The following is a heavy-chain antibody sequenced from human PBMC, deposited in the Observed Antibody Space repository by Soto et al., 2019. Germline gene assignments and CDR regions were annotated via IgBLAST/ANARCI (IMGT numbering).Heavy chain of an antibody. CDR2: IYYSGST. CDR1: GGSISSYY. Sequence: PSETLSLTCTVSGGSISSYYWSWIRQPPGKGLEWMGYIYYSGSTNYNPSLKGRVTMSVDTSKNQFYLKLSSVTAADTAVYYCARAPETPTIFGVVRPYFFNHWGQGTLVTVSS. J-gene: IGHJ4*02. CDR3: ARAPETPTIFGVVRPYFFNH. D-gene: IGHD3-3*01. V-gene: IGHV4-59*12.